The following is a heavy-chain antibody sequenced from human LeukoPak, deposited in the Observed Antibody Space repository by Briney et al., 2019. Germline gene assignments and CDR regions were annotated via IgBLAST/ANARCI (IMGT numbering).Heavy chain of an antibody. CDR1: GYTFTRYG. CDR2: ISAYNGNT. CDR3: ARDREGLIVVVPAAFDY. V-gene: IGHV1-18*01. J-gene: IGHJ4*02. Sequence: ASVKVSCKASGYTFTRYGISWVRQAPGQGLEWRGWISAYNGNTNYAQKLQGRVTMTTDTSTSTAYMELRSLRTDDTAVYYCARDREGLIVVVPAAFDYWGQGTLVTVSS. D-gene: IGHD2-2*01.